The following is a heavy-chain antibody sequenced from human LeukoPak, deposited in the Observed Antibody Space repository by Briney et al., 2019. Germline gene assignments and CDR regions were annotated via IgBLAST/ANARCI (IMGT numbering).Heavy chain of an antibody. CDR2: ISGSGVST. V-gene: IGHV3-23*01. CDR1: GFTFSSYA. D-gene: IGHD3-3*01. J-gene: IGHJ6*03. CDR3: AKGFLEWSLGYYMDV. Sequence: GGSLRLSCAASGFTFSSYAMSWVRQAPGKGLEWASGISGSGVSTYYADSVKGRFTISRDNSKNTLYLQMNSLRAEDTAVYYCAKGFLEWSLGYYMDVWGKGTTATVSS.